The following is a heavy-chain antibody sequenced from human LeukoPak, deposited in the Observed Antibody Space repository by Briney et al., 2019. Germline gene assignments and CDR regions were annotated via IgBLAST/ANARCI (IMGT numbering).Heavy chain of an antibody. Sequence: GGSLRLSCVASGFSLSNYAMHWVRQAPGKGLEWVSDVSPSGGSTYYADAVRDRFTISRDNSNNTLYLQMSSLSVDDTAVYYCAKAARPGAQYFDYWGQGTLVTVSS. D-gene: IGHD2/OR15-2a*01. CDR2: VSPSGGST. CDR1: GFSLSNYA. CDR3: AKAARPGAQYFDY. J-gene: IGHJ4*02. V-gene: IGHV3-23*01.